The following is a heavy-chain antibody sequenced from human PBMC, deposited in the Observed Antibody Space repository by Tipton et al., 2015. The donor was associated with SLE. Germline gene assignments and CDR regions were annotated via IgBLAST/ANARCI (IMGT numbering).Heavy chain of an antibody. CDR1: VGSISSAGYY. Sequence: TLSLTCTVSVGSISSAGYYWSWIRQHPGKGLEWIGYIFYSGSTYYNPSLKSRVSISLETSKNQFSLRLSSVTAADTAVYFCGARGAFDIWGRGTMVTVSS. J-gene: IGHJ3*02. CDR3: GARGAFDI. V-gene: IGHV4-31*03. CDR2: IFYSGST. D-gene: IGHD3-16*01.